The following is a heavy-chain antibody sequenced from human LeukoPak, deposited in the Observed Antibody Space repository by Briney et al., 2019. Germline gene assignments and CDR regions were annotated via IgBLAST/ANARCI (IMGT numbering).Heavy chain of an antibody. D-gene: IGHD6-13*01. CDR1: GFTFSSHG. CDR2: ISGNGGST. J-gene: IGHJ4*02. V-gene: IGHV3-21*01. Sequence: GGSLRLSCAASGFTFSSHGMNWVRQAPGKGLEWVSAISGNGGSTYYADSVKGRFTISRDNAKNSPYLQMNSLRAEDTAVYYCARAPGYRSFLDYWGQGTLVTVSS. CDR3: ARAPGYRSFLDY.